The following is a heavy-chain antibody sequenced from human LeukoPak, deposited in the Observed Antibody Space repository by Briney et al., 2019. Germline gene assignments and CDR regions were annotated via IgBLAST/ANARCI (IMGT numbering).Heavy chain of an antibody. CDR3: AKVDRGDYSSSPVPYYNYYMNV. CDR2: IYSGGTT. CDR1: GFIVSNNY. V-gene: IGHV3-53*01. Sequence: PGGSLRLSCAASGFIVSNNYMSWVRQTPRKSLEWVSLIYSGGTTYYADSVRGRFTISTDNAKNLLYLHMNSLRVEDTAIYYCAKVDRGDYSSSPVPYYNYYMNVWGKGTTVTVSS. J-gene: IGHJ6*03. D-gene: IGHD6-13*01.